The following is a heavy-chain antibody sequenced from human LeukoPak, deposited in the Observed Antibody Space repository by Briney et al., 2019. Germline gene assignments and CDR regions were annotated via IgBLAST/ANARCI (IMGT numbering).Heavy chain of an antibody. D-gene: IGHD6-13*01. J-gene: IGHJ4*02. Sequence: GASVKVSCKVSGYTFTELSMHWVRQAPGKGLEWMGGFDPEDGETIYAQKFQGRVTMTEDTSTDTAYMELSRLRSEDTAVYYCAPEDGYSSSWSAFDYWGQGTLVTASS. V-gene: IGHV1-24*01. CDR3: APEDGYSSSWSAFDY. CDR1: GYTFTELS. CDR2: FDPEDGET.